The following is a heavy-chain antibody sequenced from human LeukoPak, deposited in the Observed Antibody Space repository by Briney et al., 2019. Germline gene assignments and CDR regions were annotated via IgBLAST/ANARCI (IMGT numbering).Heavy chain of an antibody. J-gene: IGHJ3*02. V-gene: IGHV1-69*13. CDR2: IIPIFGTA. D-gene: IGHD3-3*01. CDR3: ARDRQARSVAYDAFDI. CDR1: GGTFNNYA. Sequence: ASVKVSCKASGGTFNNYAVSWVRQAPGQGLEWMGEIIPIFGTANYAQKFQGRITITADESTSTNYMELSSLRSEDTAMYYCARDRQARSVAYDAFDIWGQGTMVTVSS.